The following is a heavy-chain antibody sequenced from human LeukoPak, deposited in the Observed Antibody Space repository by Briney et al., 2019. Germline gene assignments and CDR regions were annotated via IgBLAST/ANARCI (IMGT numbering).Heavy chain of an antibody. D-gene: IGHD6-6*01. J-gene: IGHJ4*02. Sequence: PGRSLRLSCAASGFTFSSYAMHWVRQAPGKGLEWVAVISYDGSNKYYADSVKGRFTISRDNSKNTLYLQMNSLRPDDTAVYYCARVDSGDSSSSAPFDYWGQGTRVTVSS. V-gene: IGHV3-30-3*01. CDR3: ARVDSGDSSSSAPFDY. CDR2: ISYDGSNK. CDR1: GFTFSSYA.